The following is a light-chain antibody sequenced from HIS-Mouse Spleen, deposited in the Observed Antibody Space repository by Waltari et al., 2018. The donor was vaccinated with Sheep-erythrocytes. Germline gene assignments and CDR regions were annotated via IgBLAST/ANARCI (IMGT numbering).Light chain of an antibody. CDR1: ALPKKY. V-gene: IGLV3-10*01. CDR2: EDS. J-gene: IGLJ3*02. CDR3: YSTDSSGNHWV. Sequence: SYELTQPPSVSVSPGQTARITCSGDALPKKYAHWYQQKSVQAPVLVIYEDSKRPSGIPERFSGSTSGTMATLTISGAQVEDEADYYCYSTDSSGNHWVFGGGTKLTVL.